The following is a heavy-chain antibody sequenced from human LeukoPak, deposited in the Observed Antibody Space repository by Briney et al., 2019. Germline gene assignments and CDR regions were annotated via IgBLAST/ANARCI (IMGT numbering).Heavy chain of an antibody. V-gene: IGHV3-74*01. J-gene: IGHJ3*02. CDR3: ARGRADTNDAFDI. CDR2: INTDGSST. Sequence: AGGSLRLSCAASGLTFSTSWMHWVRHAPGKGLVWVSRINTDGSSTSYADSVKGRFTISRDNAKNTLYLQMNSLRAEDTAVYYCARGRADTNDAFDIWGQGTMVTVSS. D-gene: IGHD5-18*01. CDR1: GLTFSTSW.